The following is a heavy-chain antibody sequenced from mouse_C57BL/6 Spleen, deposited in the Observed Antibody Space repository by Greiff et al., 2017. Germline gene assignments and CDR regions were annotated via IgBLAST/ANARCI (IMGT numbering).Heavy chain of an antibody. D-gene: IGHD1-1*01. V-gene: IGHV1-72*01. CDR3: ARSITAVVEDYYAMDY. CDR1: GYTFTSYW. J-gene: IGHJ4*01. CDR2: IDPNSGGT. Sequence: QVQLQQPGAELVKPGASVKLSCKASGYTFTSYWMHWVQQRPGRGLEWIGRIDPNSGGTKYNEKFKSKATLTVDKPSSTAYMQLSSLTSEDSAVYYCARSITAVVEDYYAMDYWGQGTSVTVSS.